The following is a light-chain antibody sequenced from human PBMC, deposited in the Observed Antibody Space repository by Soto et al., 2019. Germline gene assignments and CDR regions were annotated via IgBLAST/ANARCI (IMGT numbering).Light chain of an antibody. J-gene: IGKJ4*01. CDR2: AAS. V-gene: IGKV1-39*01. CDR1: QGISTF. Sequence: DIQMRQSASSLSTSVGDVVTITCRSRQGISTFLNWYQQKPGKAPRLLIYAASRLQSGVPARFSGSGAETDFTLTITSLQPEDFGIYYCQQSYATVRTFGGGTKVDIK. CDR3: QQSYATVRT.